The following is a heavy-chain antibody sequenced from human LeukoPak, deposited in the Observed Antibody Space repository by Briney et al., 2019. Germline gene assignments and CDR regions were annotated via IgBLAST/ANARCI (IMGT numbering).Heavy chain of an antibody. D-gene: IGHD6-13*01. V-gene: IGHV4-59*08. J-gene: IGHJ4*02. CDR3: ASTSGYRDY. CDR1: GGSISRYY. Sequence: SETLSLTCTVSGGSISRYYWSWIRQPPGKGLEWIGYVYYSGGTNYNPSLKSRVTISVDTSKNQFSLKLSSVTAADTAVYYCASTSGYRDYWGQGTLVTVSS. CDR2: VYYSGGT.